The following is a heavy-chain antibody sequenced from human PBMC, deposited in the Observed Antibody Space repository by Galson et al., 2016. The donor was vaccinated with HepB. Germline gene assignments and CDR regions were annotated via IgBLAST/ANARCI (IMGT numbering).Heavy chain of an antibody. V-gene: IGHV4-34*01. Sequence: LRLSCAASGFAFRTYSMNWVRQPPGKGLEWIGEINHSGSTNYNPSLKSRVTISVDTSKNQFSLKLSSVTAADTAVYYCARGDNPDYGDYASAYYYMDVWGKGTTVTVSS. CDR3: ARGDNPDYGDYASAYYYMDV. CDR2: INHSGST. J-gene: IGHJ6*03. D-gene: IGHD4-17*01. CDR1: GFAFRTYS.